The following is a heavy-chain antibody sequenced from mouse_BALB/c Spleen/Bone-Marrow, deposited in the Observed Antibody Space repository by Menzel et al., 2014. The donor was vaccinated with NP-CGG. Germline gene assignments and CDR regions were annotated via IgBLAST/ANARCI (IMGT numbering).Heavy chain of an antibody. J-gene: IGHJ3*01. CDR3: TRGDDYDEEFAY. D-gene: IGHD2-4*01. Sequence: QVQLKQSGAELVKPGASVKLSCKASGYTFTSYYMYWVKQRPGQGLEWIGGINPSNGGTNFNEKFKSKATLTVDKSSSTAYMQLSSLTSEDSAVYYYTRGDDYDEEFAYWGQGTLVTVSA. CDR1: GYTFTSYY. CDR2: INPSNGGT. V-gene: IGHV1S81*02.